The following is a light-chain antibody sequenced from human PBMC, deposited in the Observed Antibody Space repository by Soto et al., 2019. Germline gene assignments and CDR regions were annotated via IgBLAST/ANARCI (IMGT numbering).Light chain of an antibody. CDR2: WAS. J-gene: IGKJ2*01. CDR1: QSVMDTSNNRDA. Sequence: DIVMTQSPDSLAVSLGERATINCKSSQSVMDTSNNRDALVWYQQIPGQPPKLLIYWASIRHSGVPDRFSGSGSGTDFTLTITSLQAEDVALYYCQQYHSTPYTFGQGTKLEI. CDR3: QQYHSTPYT. V-gene: IGKV4-1*01.